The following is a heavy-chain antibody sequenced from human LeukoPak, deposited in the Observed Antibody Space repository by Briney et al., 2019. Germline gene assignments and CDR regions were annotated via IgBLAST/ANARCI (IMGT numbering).Heavy chain of an antibody. V-gene: IGHV1-58*01. CDR2: IVVGSGNT. Sequence: SVKVSCTASGFTFTTSAVQWVRQARGQRLEWIGSIVVGSGNTNYAQKFQERVTITRDMSTSTVYMDLSSQRSEDTAVYYCAAASNYYDRSNYYSYAMDVWGQGTTVTVSS. J-gene: IGHJ6*02. D-gene: IGHD3-22*01. CDR1: GFTFTTSA. CDR3: AAASNYYDRSNYYSYAMDV.